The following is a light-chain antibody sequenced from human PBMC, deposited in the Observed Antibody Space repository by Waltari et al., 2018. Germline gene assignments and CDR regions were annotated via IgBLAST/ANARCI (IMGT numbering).Light chain of an antibody. CDR2: DAS. CDR3: QQYDILPLT. J-gene: IGKJ4*01. CDR1: KDISNN. Sequence: DIQMTQAPSSLSASVGDRVAITCQSSKDISNNLNWFQQKPGKAPKVLIYDASNLETGVPSMFSGSGSGTDFTFTIGSLQPEDFATYYCQQYDILPLTFGGGTKVEVK. V-gene: IGKV1-33*01.